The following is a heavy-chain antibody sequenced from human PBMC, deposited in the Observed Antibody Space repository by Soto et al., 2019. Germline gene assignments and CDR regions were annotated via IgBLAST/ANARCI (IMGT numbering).Heavy chain of an antibody. J-gene: IGHJ4*02. CDR2: ISGSGGST. D-gene: IGHD3-22*01. CDR3: AKGFYDSSGYYLPDFDY. Sequence: GGSLRLSCAASGFTFSSYAMSWVRQAPGKGLEWVSAISGSGGSTYYADSVKGRFTISRDNSKNTLYLQMNSLRAEDTAVYYCAKGFYDSSGYYLPDFDYWGQGTLVTVSS. V-gene: IGHV3-23*01. CDR1: GFTFSSYA.